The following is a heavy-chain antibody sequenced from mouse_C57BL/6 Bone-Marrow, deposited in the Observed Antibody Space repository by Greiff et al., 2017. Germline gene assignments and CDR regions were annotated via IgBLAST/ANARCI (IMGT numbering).Heavy chain of an antibody. CDR3: ARGVCYAMDY. V-gene: IGHV5-17*01. Sequence: EVKVVESGGGLVKPGGSLKLSCAASGFTFSDYGMHWVRQAPEKGLEWVAYISSGSSTIYYAVTVKGRFTISRDNAKNTLFLQMTSLRSEDTAMYYCARGVCYAMDYWGQGTSVTVSS. CDR1: GFTFSDYG. CDR2: ISSGSSTI. J-gene: IGHJ4*01.